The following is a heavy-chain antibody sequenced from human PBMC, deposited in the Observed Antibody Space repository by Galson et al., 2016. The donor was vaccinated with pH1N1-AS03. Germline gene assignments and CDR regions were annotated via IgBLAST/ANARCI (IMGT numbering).Heavy chain of an antibody. D-gene: IGHD5-12*01. CDR3: TRSAPRGGHEPFDF. V-gene: IGHV4-59*01. CDR2: IHHSGTT. Sequence: LSLTCAVSGGSISDYYLSWIRQPPGKGLEWIGHIHHSGTTNYNPSLKSRVTISVDTSKKQFSLKMTSVTAADTAVYFCTRSAPRGGHEPFDFWGQGTLVTVSP. J-gene: IGHJ4*02. CDR1: GGSISDYY.